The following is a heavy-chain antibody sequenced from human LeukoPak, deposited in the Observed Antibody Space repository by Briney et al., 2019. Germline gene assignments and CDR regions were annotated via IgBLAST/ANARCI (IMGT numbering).Heavy chain of an antibody. Sequence: PGGSLRLSCAASGFTFSSYEMNWVRQAPGKGLEWVSYISSSGSTIYYADSVKGRFTISRDNSKNTLYLQMNSLRAEDTAVYYCAKDQIGSGWSYYYYYYYMDVWGKGTTVTVSS. CDR2: ISSSGSTI. CDR1: GFTFSSYE. V-gene: IGHV3-48*03. D-gene: IGHD6-19*01. CDR3: AKDQIGSGWSYYYYYYYMDV. J-gene: IGHJ6*03.